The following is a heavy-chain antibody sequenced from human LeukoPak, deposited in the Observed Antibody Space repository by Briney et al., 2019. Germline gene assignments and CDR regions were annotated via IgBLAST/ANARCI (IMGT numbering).Heavy chain of an antibody. CDR2: TYYRSKWYN. J-gene: IGHJ3*02. CDR1: GDSVSSNSAA. CDR3: ARVPLFRITIFGVVTDAFDI. D-gene: IGHD3-3*01. V-gene: IGHV6-1*01. Sequence: SQTLSLTCVISGDSVSSNSAAWNWIRQSPSRGLEWLGRTYYRSKWYNDYAVSVKSRINISPDTSKDQFSLQLNAVTPEDTAVYYCARVPLFRITIFGVVTDAFDIWGQGTMVTVSS.